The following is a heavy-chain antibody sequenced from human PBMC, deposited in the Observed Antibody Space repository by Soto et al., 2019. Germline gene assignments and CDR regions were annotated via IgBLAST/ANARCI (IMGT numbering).Heavy chain of an antibody. J-gene: IGHJ3*02. V-gene: IGHV3-33*01. CDR3: ARDTYAFDI. Sequence: QVQLVESGGGVVQPGRSLRLSCAASGFTFSSYGMHWVRHAPGKGLEWVAVIWYDGSNKYYADSVKGRFTISRDNSKNTLYLQMNSLRAEDTAVFYCARDTYAFDIWGQGTMVTVSP. CDR2: IWYDGSNK. CDR1: GFTFSSYG.